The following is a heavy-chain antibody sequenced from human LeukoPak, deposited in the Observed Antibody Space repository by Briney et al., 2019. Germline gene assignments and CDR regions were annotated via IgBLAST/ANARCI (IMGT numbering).Heavy chain of an antibody. CDR3: ARLAYDFWSGYQIPMYYYYYMDV. J-gene: IGHJ6*03. CDR1: EFTFSSYA. D-gene: IGHD3-3*01. Sequence: PGGSLRLSCAASEFTFSSYAMHWVRQAPGKGLEWVAVVSYDGSNKYYTDSVKGRFTISRDNSKNTLYLQMNSLRTEDTAVYYCARLAYDFWSGYQIPMYYYYYMDVWGKGTTVTVSS. CDR2: VSYDGSNK. V-gene: IGHV3-30*04.